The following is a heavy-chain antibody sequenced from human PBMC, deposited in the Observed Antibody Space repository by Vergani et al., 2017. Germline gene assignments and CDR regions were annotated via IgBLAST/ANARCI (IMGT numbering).Heavy chain of an antibody. J-gene: IGHJ6*02. V-gene: IGHV1-46*01. Sequence: QVQLVQSGAEVKKPGASVKVSCKASGYTFTSYYMHWVRQAPGQGLEWMGIINPSGGSTSYAQKFQGRVTMTRDTSTSTVYMELSSLRSEDTAVYYCARDKGSSWIDYYDGMDVWGQGTTVTVSS. CDR2: INPSGGST. CDR1: GYTFTSYY. CDR3: ARDKGSSWIDYYDGMDV. D-gene: IGHD6-13*01.